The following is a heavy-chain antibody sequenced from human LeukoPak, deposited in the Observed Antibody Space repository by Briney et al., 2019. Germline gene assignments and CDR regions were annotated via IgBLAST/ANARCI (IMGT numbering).Heavy chain of an antibody. D-gene: IGHD6-13*01. Sequence: ASVKVSCKASGGTFSSYAISWVRQAPGQGLEWMGGTIPIFGTANYAQKFQGRVTITTDESTITAYMELSSLRSEDTAVYYCARQRSGSWGGFDYWGQGTLVTVSS. J-gene: IGHJ4*02. CDR1: GGTFSSYA. CDR2: TIPIFGTA. V-gene: IGHV1-69*05. CDR3: ARQRSGSWGGFDY.